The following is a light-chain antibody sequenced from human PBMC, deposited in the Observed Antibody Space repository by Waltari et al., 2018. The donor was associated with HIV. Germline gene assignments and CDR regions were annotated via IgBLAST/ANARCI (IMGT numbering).Light chain of an antibody. J-gene: IGLJ1*01. CDR3: CSYAGIWGV. Sequence: QSALTQPRAVSGSPGQSVTISCNGTSSDVGGYHFVSCYQQHPGKAPKLMIYDANKRPSGVPDRFSGSKSGNTASLNISGLQAEDESDYYCCSYAGIWGVFGTGTKVTVL. CDR2: DAN. V-gene: IGLV2-11*01. CDR1: SSDVGGYHF.